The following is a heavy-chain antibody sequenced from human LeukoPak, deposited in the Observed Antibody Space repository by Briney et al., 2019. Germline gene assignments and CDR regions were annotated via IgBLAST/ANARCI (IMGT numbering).Heavy chain of an antibody. V-gene: IGHV1-18*01. CDR3: ARDLWVRSSSWENGFDY. D-gene: IGHD6-13*01. J-gene: IGHJ4*02. CDR2: ISAYNGNT. Sequence: ASVKVSCKASGYTFTSYGISWVRQAPGQGLEWMGWISAYNGNTNYAQKLQGRVTMTTDTSTSTAYMELRSLRSDDTAVYYCARDLWVRSSSWENGFDYWGQGTLVTVSS. CDR1: GYTFTSYG.